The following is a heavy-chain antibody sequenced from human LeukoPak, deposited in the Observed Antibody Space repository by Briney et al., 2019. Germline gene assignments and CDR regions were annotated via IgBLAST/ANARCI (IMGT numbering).Heavy chain of an antibody. Sequence: SETLSLTCTVSGGSISSGDYYWSWIRQPPGKGLEWIGYIYYSGSTYYNPSLKSRVTISVDTSKNQFSLNLSSVTAADTAVYLCARRAYYYDSSGYYDCWGQGTLVTVSS. J-gene: IGHJ4*02. D-gene: IGHD3-22*01. CDR2: IYYSGST. V-gene: IGHV4-30-4*01. CDR1: GGSISSGDYY. CDR3: ARRAYYYDSSGYYDC.